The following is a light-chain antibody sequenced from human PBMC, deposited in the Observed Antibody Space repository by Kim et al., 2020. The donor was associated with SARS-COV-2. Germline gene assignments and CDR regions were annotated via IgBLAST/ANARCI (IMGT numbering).Light chain of an antibody. Sequence: NFMLTQPDSVSESPGKTVTISCTGSGGSVASNYVQWYQQRPGSAPATVIYEDYQRPSGVPDRFSGSIDSSSNSASLTISETEDEADYYCQSYDSSRHWVFGGGTQLTVL. V-gene: IGLV6-57*02. J-gene: IGLJ3*02. CDR3: QSYDSSRHWV. CDR1: GGSVASNY. CDR2: EDY.